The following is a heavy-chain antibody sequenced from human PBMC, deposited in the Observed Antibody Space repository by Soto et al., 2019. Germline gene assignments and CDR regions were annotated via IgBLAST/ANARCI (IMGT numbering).Heavy chain of an antibody. D-gene: IGHD3-22*01. CDR1: GFTFSSYG. V-gene: IGHV3-30*03. CDR2: ISYDGSNK. Sequence: QVQLVESGGGVVQPGRSLRLSCVASGFTFSSYGMHWVRQAPGKGLEWVAVISYDGSNKYYADSVKGRFTISRDNSKNTLYLQMNSLRAEDTAVYYCALSYGDYYDSSGYDYWGQGTLVTVSS. J-gene: IGHJ4*02. CDR3: ALSYGDYYDSSGYDY.